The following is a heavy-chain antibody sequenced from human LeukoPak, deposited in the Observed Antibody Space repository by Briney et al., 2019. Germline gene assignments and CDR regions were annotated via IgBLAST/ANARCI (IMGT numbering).Heavy chain of an antibody. CDR3: ARGGYYRNWFDP. Sequence: ASVKVSCKASGGTFSSYAISWVRQAPGQGLGWMGRIIPILGIANYAQKFQGRVTITADKSTSTAYMELSSLRSEDTAVYYCARGGYYRNWFDPWGQGTLVTVSS. V-gene: IGHV1-69*04. J-gene: IGHJ5*02. CDR1: GGTFSSYA. D-gene: IGHD3-3*01. CDR2: IIPILGIA.